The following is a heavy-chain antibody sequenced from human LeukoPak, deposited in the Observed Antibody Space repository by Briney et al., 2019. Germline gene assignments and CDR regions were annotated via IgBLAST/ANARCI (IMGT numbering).Heavy chain of an antibody. D-gene: IGHD3-16*01. CDR3: ARDTQICESIWGGQNWFDP. Sequence: SETLSLTCTVSGGSISGYYWGWIRQPPGKGLEWIGDIYYSGGTNYNPSLKSRVTIPVDTSKNQFSLKLSSVTAADTAVYYCARDTQICESIWGGQNWFDPWGQGTLVTVSS. V-gene: IGHV4-59*01. CDR2: IYYSGGT. J-gene: IGHJ5*02. CDR1: GGSISGYY.